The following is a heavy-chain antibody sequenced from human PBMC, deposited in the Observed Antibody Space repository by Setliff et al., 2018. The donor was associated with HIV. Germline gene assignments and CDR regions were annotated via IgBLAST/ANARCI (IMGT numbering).Heavy chain of an antibody. CDR2: IIPIFGTA. J-gene: IGHJ6*03. CDR1: GGPFTSA. V-gene: IGHV1-69*13. CDR3: ASDSPAARFEELEDHYYYFMDV. Sequence: SVKVSCKASGGPFTSAFNWVRQVPGQGLEWMGGIIPIFGTANYAQNFGGRVTITADQSTTTSYLQLNTLRFEDTAIYYCASDSPAARFEELEDHYYYFMDVWG. D-gene: IGHD3-10*01.